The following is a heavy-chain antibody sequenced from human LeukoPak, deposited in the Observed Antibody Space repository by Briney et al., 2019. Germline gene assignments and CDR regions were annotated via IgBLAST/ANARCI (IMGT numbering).Heavy chain of an antibody. CDR3: ARDTTVTTTTTGNFDI. CDR1: GGSISSYY. J-gene: IGHJ3*02. CDR2: IYTSGST. Sequence: KPSETLSLTCTVSGGSISSYYWSWIRQPAGKGLEWIGRIYTSGSTNYNPSLKSRVTMSVDTSKNQFYLKLSSVTAADTAVYYCARDTTVTTTTTGNFDIWGQGTMVTVSS. D-gene: IGHD4-17*01. V-gene: IGHV4-4*07.